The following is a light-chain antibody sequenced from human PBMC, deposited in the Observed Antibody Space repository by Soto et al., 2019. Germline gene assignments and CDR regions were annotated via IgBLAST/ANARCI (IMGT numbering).Light chain of an antibody. CDR2: DAS. J-gene: IGKJ2*01. CDR3: QQYDNLPPFT. Sequence: DIQMTQSPSSLSASVGDRLTVTCQASQDISNYLNWYQQNPGTAPKFLISDASNLETGVPSRFSGSGSGTAFTFPISSLQPEDIATYYCQQYDNLPPFTFGQGTKLEIK. V-gene: IGKV1-33*01. CDR1: QDISNY.